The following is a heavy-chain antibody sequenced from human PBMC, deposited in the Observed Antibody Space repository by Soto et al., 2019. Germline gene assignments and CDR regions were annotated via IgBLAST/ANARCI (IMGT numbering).Heavy chain of an antibody. J-gene: IGHJ4*02. CDR2: ISAYNGNT. CDR1: GYTFTSYG. Sequence: GASVKVSCKASGYTFTSYGISWVRQAPGQGLEWMGWISAYNGNTNYAQKLKSRVTISVDTSKNQFSLKLSSVTAADTAVYYCARVVRNCSGGSCATLDYWGQGTLVTVSS. V-gene: IGHV1-18*01. CDR3: ARVVRNCSGGSCATLDY. D-gene: IGHD2-15*01.